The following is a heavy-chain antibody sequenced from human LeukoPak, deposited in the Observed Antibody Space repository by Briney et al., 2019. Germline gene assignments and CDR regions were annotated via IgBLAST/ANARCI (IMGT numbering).Heavy chain of an antibody. Sequence: ASVKVSCKASGYTFTIYAMHWVRQAPGQRLEWMGWINAGNGNTKYSQKFQGRVTITRDTSASTAYMELSSLRSEDTAVYYCARESYSGGSFWFDPWGQGTLVTVSS. J-gene: IGHJ5*02. D-gene: IGHD1-26*01. V-gene: IGHV1-3*01. CDR1: GYTFTIYA. CDR3: ARESYSGGSFWFDP. CDR2: INAGNGNT.